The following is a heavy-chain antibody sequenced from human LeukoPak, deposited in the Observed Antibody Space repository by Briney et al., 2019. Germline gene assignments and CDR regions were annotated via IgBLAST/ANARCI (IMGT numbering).Heavy chain of an antibody. CDR3: ARADYNRNDVGDY. Sequence: GGSLRLSCEVSGFTFSSYWMHWVRQAPGKGLVWVSRIYNDGSDTNYADSVKGRFTISRDNSKNTMYLQMNSLRAEDTAVYYCARADYNRNDVGDYWGQGTLVTVSS. CDR2: IYNDGSDT. J-gene: IGHJ4*02. CDR1: GFTFSSYW. V-gene: IGHV3-74*01. D-gene: IGHD1-1*01.